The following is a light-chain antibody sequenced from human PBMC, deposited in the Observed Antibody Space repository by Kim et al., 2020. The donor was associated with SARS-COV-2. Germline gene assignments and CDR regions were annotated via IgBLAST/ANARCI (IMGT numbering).Light chain of an antibody. V-gene: IGLV1-40*01. CDR3: QSYDSARSGWV. J-gene: IGLJ3*02. CDR1: GSNIGAGYD. Sequence: QSVLTQPTSISGAPGQRVTISCSGSGSNIGAGYDVHWYQQLPGTAPKLFIYQINNRPSGVPDRFSGSASGTSASLAITGLQAEDEADYYCQSYDSARSGWVFGGGTQLTVL. CDR2: QIN.